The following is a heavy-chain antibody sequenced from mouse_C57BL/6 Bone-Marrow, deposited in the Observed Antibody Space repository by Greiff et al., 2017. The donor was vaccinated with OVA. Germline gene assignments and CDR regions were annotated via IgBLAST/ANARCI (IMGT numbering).Heavy chain of an antibody. CDR2: IYPRSGNT. V-gene: IGHV1-81*01. CDR3: AREHSDYFDY. Sequence: VKLVESGAELARPGASVKLSCKASGYTFTSYGISWVKQRTGQGLEWIGEIYPRSGNTYYNEKFKGKATLTADKSSSTAYMELRSLTSEDSAVYFCAREHSDYFDYWGQGTTLTVSS. CDR1: GYTFTSYG. D-gene: IGHD6-1*01. J-gene: IGHJ2*01.